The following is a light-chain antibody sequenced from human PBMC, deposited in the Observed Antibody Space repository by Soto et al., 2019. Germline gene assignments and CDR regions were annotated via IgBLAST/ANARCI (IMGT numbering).Light chain of an antibody. CDR1: QAITNK. J-gene: IGKJ4*01. Sequence: DIHLTQSPSSLSASLGDRVTISCRASQAITNKLAWYQQKPGNPPRLLIYEESTLHAGVPSRFSGSKFGTQFTLTIDNLQPEDFATYYCQQGQSYPRTFGGGTKVDIK. CDR2: EES. V-gene: IGKV1-9*01. CDR3: QQGQSYPRT.